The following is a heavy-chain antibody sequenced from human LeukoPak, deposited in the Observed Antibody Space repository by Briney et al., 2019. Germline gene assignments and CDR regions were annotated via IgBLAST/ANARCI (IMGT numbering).Heavy chain of an antibody. Sequence: SQTLSLTCTVSGGSISSGGYYWSWIRQHPGKGPEWIGYIHHGGSTYYNPSLKSRVSISVDTSMNQFSLNLTSVTAADTAICFCARVVGDYFDYWGQGTLVTVSS. CDR3: ARVVGDYFDY. CDR1: GGSISSGGYY. V-gene: IGHV4-31*03. J-gene: IGHJ4*02. D-gene: IGHD1-26*01. CDR2: IHHGGST.